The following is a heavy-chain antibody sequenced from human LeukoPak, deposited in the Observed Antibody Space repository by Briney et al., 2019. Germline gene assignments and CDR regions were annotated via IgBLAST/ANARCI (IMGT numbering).Heavy chain of an antibody. CDR2: IYHSGST. V-gene: IGHV4-38-2*02. CDR1: GYSISSGYY. Sequence: SETLSLTCTVSGYSISSGYYWGWIRQPPGKGLEWIGSIYHSGSTYYNPSLKSRVTISVDTSKNQFSLKLSSVTAADTAVYYCAREGDSSGPLDYWGQGTLVTVSS. J-gene: IGHJ4*02. D-gene: IGHD3-22*01. CDR3: AREGDSSGPLDY.